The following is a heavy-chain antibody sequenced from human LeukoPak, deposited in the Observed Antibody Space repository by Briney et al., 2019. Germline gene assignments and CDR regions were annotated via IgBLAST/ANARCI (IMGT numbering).Heavy chain of an antibody. Sequence: GGSLRLSCAASGFTFSSYSMNWVRQAPGKGLEWVSAISGSGGSTYYADSVKGRFTISRDNSKDTLYLQMNSLRAEDTAVYYCAKWGPGYDFWSGVPHWGQGTLVTVSS. D-gene: IGHD3-3*01. CDR3: AKWGPGYDFWSGVPH. CDR1: GFTFSSYS. J-gene: IGHJ4*02. V-gene: IGHV3-23*01. CDR2: ISGSGGST.